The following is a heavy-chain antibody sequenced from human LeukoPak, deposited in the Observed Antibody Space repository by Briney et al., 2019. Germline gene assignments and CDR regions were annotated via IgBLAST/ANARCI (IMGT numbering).Heavy chain of an antibody. J-gene: IGHJ4*02. D-gene: IGHD2-2*02. CDR3: ARSLVRPHTHDY. CDR2: IYTDGGT. CDR1: GFSVTSNY. V-gene: IGHV3-53*01. Sequence: PGGSLRLSCAASGFSVTSNYMSWVRQAPGKGLEWVSVIYTDGGTYYAGSVKGRFTISRDNSKNTLYLHMNSLRAEDTAVYYCARSLVRPHTHDYWGQGTLVTVSS.